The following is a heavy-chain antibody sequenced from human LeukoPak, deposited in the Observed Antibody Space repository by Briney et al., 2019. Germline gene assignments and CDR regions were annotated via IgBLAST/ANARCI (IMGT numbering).Heavy chain of an antibody. CDR3: ARANALYCSSTSCLFDY. CDR1: GYTFTGCY. D-gene: IGHD2-2*01. J-gene: IGHJ4*02. CDR2: INPNSGGT. Sequence: GASVKVSCKASGYTFTGCYMHWVRQAPGQGLEWMAWINPNSGGTYYAQNFHDRITMTRDTSISTAYMELSRLRSDDTAIYYCARANALYCSSTSCLFDYWGQGTLVTVSS. V-gene: IGHV1-2*02.